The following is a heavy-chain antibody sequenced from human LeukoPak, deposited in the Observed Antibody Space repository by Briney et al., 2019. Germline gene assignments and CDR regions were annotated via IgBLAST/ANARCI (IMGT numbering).Heavy chain of an antibody. CDR1: GGSFSGYY. CDR2: INHSGST. J-gene: IGHJ4*02. V-gene: IGHV4-34*01. Sequence: SETLSLTCAVYGGSFSGYYWSWIRQPPGKGLEWIGEINHSGSTNYNPSLKSRVTISVGTSKNQFSLKLSSVTAADTAVYYCARGPSYYDFWSGYSYGYWGQGTLVTVSS. D-gene: IGHD3-3*01. CDR3: ARGPSYYDFWSGYSYGY.